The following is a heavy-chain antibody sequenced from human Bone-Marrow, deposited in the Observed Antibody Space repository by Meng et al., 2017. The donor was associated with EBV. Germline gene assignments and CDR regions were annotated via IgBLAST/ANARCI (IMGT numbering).Heavy chain of an antibody. D-gene: IGHD5-12*01. CDR2: INHSGST. V-gene: IGHV4-34*01. Sequence: QVQLQQWGAGLLXXXXXLXLTXSXXGGSFSGYYWSWIRQPPGKGLEWIGDINHSGSTNYNPSLKSRVTISVDTSKNQFSLKLSSVTAADTAVYYCAREHAGERVDIVATSSLLDYWGQGTLVTVSS. CDR3: AREHAGERVDIVATSSLLDY. J-gene: IGHJ4*02. CDR1: GGSFSGYY.